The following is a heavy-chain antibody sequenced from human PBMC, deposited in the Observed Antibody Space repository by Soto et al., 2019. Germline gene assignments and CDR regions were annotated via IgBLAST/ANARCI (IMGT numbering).Heavy chain of an antibody. CDR1: GFTFSSYA. V-gene: IGHV3-21*01. J-gene: IGHJ4*02. D-gene: IGHD1-7*01. CDR3: ARDPPTGTTLDWADY. CDR2: ISSSGSFM. Sequence: XGSLRLSCAASGFTFSSYALTWVRQAPGQGLEWVSSISSSGSFMNYADSVKGRFTISRDNAKNSLYLQMSGLKDEDTAVYYCARDPPTGTTLDWADYWGQGTLVTVSS.